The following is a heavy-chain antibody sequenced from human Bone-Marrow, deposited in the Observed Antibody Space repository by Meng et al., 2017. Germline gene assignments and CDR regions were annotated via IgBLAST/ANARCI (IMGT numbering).Heavy chain of an antibody. D-gene: IGHD3-16*01. CDR1: GFTFKNYA. CDR3: ARVWDAGHYYYGMDV. V-gene: IGHV3-23*01. J-gene: IGHJ6*02. Sequence: GESLKISCAASGFTFKNYAMSWVRQAPGKGLEWVSGIPGRGDSTFYADSVKGRFTISRDNSKNTLYLQMNSLRAEDTAVYYCARVWDAGHYYYGMDVWGQGTTVTVSS. CDR2: IPGRGDST.